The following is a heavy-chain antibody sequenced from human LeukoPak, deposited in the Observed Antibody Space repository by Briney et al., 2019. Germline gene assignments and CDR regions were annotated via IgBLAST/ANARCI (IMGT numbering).Heavy chain of an antibody. J-gene: IGHJ4*02. V-gene: IGHV3-33*01. CDR3: TRSIWYFDY. CDR2: ILSDGSKE. Sequence: GGSLRLSCAASGFTFSSYGMHWVRQAPGKGLEWVAVILSDGSKEFYTDSVKGRFTISRDNSKNTLYLQMNSLRAEDTAVYYCTRSIWYFDYWGQGTLVTVSS. CDR1: GFTFSSYG.